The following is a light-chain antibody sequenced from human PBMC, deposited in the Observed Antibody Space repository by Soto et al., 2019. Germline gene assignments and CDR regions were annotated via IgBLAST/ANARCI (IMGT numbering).Light chain of an antibody. J-gene: IGKJ1*01. CDR3: QQYNNWPRT. Sequence: EIVMTQSPATLSVSPGERATLSCRASQSVSSNLAWYQQKPGQAPRLLIYGASTRATGIPARFSGSGSGTEFTPTISSLQSEDFAAYYCQQYNNWPRTFGQGTKVESK. CDR1: QSVSSN. CDR2: GAS. V-gene: IGKV3-15*01.